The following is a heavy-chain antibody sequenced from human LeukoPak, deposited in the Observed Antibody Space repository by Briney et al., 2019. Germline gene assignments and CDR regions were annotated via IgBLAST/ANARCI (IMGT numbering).Heavy chain of an antibody. J-gene: IGHJ4*02. CDR1: GYTFRRYW. V-gene: IGHV3-7*03. CDR2: IKEDGSEK. Sequence: PGGSLRLSCAPSGYTFRRYWMSWVRQAPGKGLEWVANIKEDGSEKYYVDSVKGRFTISRDNAKNSLYLQMNSLRAEDTAVYYCARDQIGYCTNGVCPFDYWGQGTLVTVSS. CDR3: ARDQIGYCTNGVCPFDY. D-gene: IGHD2-8*01.